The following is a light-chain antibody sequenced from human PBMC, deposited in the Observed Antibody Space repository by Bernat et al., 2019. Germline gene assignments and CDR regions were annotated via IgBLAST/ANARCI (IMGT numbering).Light chain of an antibody. Sequence: DIVLTQSPGTLSLSPGERVTLSCRASQSVSGRSLAWSQQKPGQAPRLLISAASTRAAGIPDRFSGSGSGTDFTLTISRLEPEDFAVYYCQQYGTSPITFGQGTRLEIK. J-gene: IGKJ5*01. V-gene: IGKV3-20*01. CDR3: QQYGTSPIT. CDR1: QSVSGRS. CDR2: AAS.